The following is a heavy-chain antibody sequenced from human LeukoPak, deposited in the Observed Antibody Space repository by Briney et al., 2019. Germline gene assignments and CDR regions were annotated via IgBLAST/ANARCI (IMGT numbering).Heavy chain of an antibody. CDR3: AKSGWPIFHNWFDP. V-gene: IGHV1-18*01. CDR2: ISAYNGNT. CDR1: GYTFTSYG. J-gene: IGHJ5*02. D-gene: IGHD6-19*01. Sequence: ASVKVSCKASGYTFTSYGISWVRQAPGQGLEWMGWISAYNGNTNYAQKLQGRVTMTTDTSTSTAHMELRSLRSDDTAVYYCAKSGWPIFHNWFDPWGQGTLVTVSS.